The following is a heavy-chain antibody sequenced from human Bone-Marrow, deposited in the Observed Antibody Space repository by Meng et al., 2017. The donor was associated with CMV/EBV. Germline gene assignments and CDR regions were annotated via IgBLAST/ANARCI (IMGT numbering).Heavy chain of an antibody. Sequence: GESLKISCAASGFNVSSYAMHWVRQAPGKGLEWVAVISYDGSNKYYADSVKGRFTISRDNSKNTLYLQMNSLRAEDTAVYYCARVGVSVDYWGQGTLVTVSS. CDR2: ISYDGSNK. V-gene: IGHV3-30-3*01. CDR1: GFNVSSYA. CDR3: ARVGVSVDY. D-gene: IGHD6-13*01. J-gene: IGHJ4*02.